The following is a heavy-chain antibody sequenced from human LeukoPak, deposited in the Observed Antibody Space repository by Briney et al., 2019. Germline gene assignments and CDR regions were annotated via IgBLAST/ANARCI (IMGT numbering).Heavy chain of an antibody. Sequence: GGSLRLSCAASGFTFSSYGMHWVRQAPGKGLEWVAVISYDGSNKYYADSVKGRFTISRDNSKNTLYLQMNSLRAEDTAVYYCAREVYDFWGKGYYFDYWGQGTLVTVSS. V-gene: IGHV3-30*03. CDR1: GFTFSSYG. CDR3: AREVYDFWGKGYYFDY. J-gene: IGHJ4*02. D-gene: IGHD3-3*01. CDR2: ISYDGSNK.